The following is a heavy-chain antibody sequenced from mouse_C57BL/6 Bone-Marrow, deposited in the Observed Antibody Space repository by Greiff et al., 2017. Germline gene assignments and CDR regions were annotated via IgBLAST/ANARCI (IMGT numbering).Heavy chain of an antibody. V-gene: IGHV1-5*01. Sequence: VQLQQSGTVLARPGASVKMSCKTSGYTFTSYWMHWVKQRPGQGLEWIGAIYPGNSDTSYNQKFKGKDKLTAVTSASTAYMELSSLTNEDSAVYYCTRSYYYGKGYGGQGTTLTVSS. CDR2: IYPGNSDT. J-gene: IGHJ2*01. CDR3: TRSYYYGKGY. CDR1: GYTFTSYW. D-gene: IGHD1-1*01.